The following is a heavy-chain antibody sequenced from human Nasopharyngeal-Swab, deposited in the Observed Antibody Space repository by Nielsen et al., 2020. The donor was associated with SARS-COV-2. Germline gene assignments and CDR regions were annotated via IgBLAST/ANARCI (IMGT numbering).Heavy chain of an antibody. V-gene: IGHV3-33*01. J-gene: IGHJ4*02. D-gene: IGHD5-24*01. CDR3: ARDLRRWLDGCFDY. CDR2: IWYDGSNK. Sequence: EAPRRRGERGAVIWYDGSNKYYADSVKGRFTISRDNSKKTLYLQMNSLRAEDVDVCDRARDLRRWLDGCFDYWGQGTLVTVSS.